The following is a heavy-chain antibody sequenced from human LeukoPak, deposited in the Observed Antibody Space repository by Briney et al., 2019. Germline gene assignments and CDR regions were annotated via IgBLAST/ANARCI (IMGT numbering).Heavy chain of an antibody. D-gene: IGHD3-10*01. J-gene: IGHJ4*02. CDR2: ISGSGGST. V-gene: IGHV3-23*01. CDR1: GFTFSSYA. Sequence: GGSLRLSCAASGFTFSSYAISWVRQAPGKGLEWVSAISGSGGSTYYADSVKGRFTISRDNSKNTLYLQMNSLRAEDTAVYYCAKDLGYGSGSYTRPRGLDYWGQGTLVTVSS. CDR3: AKDLGYGSGSYTRPRGLDY.